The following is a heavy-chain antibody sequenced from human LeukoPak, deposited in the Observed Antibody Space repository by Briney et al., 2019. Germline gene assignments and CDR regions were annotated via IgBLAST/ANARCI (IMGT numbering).Heavy chain of an antibody. CDR3: ATMIVVVINMGTFDY. CDR2: IHTSGDT. V-gene: IGHV3-66*03. Sequence: GGSLRLSCAASGLTGSHNYVSWVRQAPGKGLEWVSAIHTSGDTCYADSVKGRFTISRDNSKNTLYLQMSSLRAEDTAVYYCATMIVVVINMGTFDYWGQGTLVTVSS. J-gene: IGHJ4*02. CDR1: GLTGSHNY. D-gene: IGHD3-22*01.